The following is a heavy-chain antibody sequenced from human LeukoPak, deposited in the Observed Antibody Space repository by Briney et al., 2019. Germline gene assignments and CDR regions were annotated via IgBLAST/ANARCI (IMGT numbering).Heavy chain of an antibody. CDR2: ISNDGGGT. J-gene: IGHJ5*02. Sequence: GGSLRLSCAASGFIFNNFVLIWVRQAPGKGLEWVSVISNDGGGTNYADFVKGRFTISRDNSKNTLFLQMNSLRAEDTALYYCAKGSSGYFVDLWGQGTLVTVSS. D-gene: IGHD3-22*01. CDR3: AKGSSGYFVDL. CDR1: GFIFNNFV. V-gene: IGHV3-23*01.